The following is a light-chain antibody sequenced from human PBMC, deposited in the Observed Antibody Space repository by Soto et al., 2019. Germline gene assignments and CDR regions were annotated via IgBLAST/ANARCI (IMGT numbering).Light chain of an antibody. Sequence: DIQMTQSPSSLSVSIGDRVTITCQASQDISNYLNWYQQKPGKAPKLLIYDASNLETGVPSRFSGSGSGTDFTFTISSLQPEDTATYYCQQFDNLPRVTFGPGTTVDVK. CDR2: DAS. CDR1: QDISNY. J-gene: IGKJ3*01. V-gene: IGKV1-33*01. CDR3: QQFDNLPRVT.